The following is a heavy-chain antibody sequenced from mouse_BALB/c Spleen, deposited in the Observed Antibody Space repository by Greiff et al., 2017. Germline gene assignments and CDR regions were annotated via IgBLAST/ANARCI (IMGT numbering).Heavy chain of an antibody. CDR1: GFNIKDYY. J-gene: IGHJ2*01. CDR3: NPSYYGYYDY. CDR2: IDPENGDT. D-gene: IGHD1-1*01. Sequence: VQLKQSGAELVRSGASVKLSCTASGFNIKDYYMHWVKQRPEQGLEWIGWIDPENGDTEYAPKFQGKATMTADTSSNTAYLQLSSLTSEDTAVYYCNPSYYGYYDYWGQGTTLTVSS. V-gene: IGHV14-4*02.